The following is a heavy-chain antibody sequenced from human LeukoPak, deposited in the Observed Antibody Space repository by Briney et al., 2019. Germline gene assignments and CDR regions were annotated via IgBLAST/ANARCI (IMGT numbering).Heavy chain of an antibody. J-gene: IGHJ4*02. CDR3: ARVGLRLGELSLSYFDY. CDR2: INWNGGST. V-gene: IGHV3-20*04. Sequence: GGSLRLSCAASGFTFSSYGMSWVRQAPGKGLEWVSGINWNGGSTGYADSVKGRFTISRDNAKNSLYLQMNSLRAEDTALYYCARVGLRLGELSLSYFDYWGQGTLVTVSS. D-gene: IGHD3-16*02. CDR1: GFTFSSYG.